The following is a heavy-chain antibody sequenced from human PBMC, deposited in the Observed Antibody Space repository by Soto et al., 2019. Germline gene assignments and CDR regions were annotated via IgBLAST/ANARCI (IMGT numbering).Heavy chain of an antibody. V-gene: IGHV3-11*06. D-gene: IGHD3-10*01. J-gene: IGHJ4*02. CDR3: ARDRRYYCSGGGFDY. CDR2: LSSSSSYT. CDR1: GFTFSDYY. Sequence: QVQLVESGGGLVKPGGSLRLSCAASGFTFSDYYMSWIRQAPGKGLEWVSYLSSSSSYTNYADYVKGRFTISRDNAKNSLEVQMNRPGAEGTVVFYRARDRRYYCSGGGFDYWGQGTLVTVSS.